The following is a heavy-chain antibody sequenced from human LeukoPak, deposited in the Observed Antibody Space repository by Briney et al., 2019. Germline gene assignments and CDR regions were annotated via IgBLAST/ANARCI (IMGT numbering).Heavy chain of an antibody. CDR3: VRGPHYGAYTDYFDY. CDR1: GFTFSRHW. V-gene: IGHV3-7*01. D-gene: IGHD4-17*01. CDR2: IKQGGSEN. Sequence: GGSLRLSCAASGFTFSRHWMSWVRQAPGKGLEWVATIKQGGSENYYVDSVKGRFAISRDDANNSLYLQMNGLRVEDTALYYCVRGPHYGAYTDYFDYWGQGTLVTVSS. J-gene: IGHJ4*02.